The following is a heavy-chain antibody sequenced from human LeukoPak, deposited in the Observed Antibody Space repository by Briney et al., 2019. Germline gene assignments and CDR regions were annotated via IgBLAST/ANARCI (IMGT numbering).Heavy chain of an antibody. V-gene: IGHV3-30*04. CDR1: GFTFSSYA. D-gene: IGHD3-22*01. CDR2: ISYDGSNK. J-gene: IGHJ4*02. CDR3: AKDSYYDSSGSPDY. Sequence: GGSLRLSCAASGFTFSSYAMHWVRQAPGKGLEWVAVISYDGSNKYYADSVKGRFTISRDNSKNTLYLQMNSLRAEDTAVYYCAKDSYYDSSGSPDYWGQGTLVTVSS.